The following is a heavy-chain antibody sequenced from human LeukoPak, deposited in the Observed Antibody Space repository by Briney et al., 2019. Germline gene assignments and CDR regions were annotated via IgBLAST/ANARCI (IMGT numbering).Heavy chain of an antibody. CDR1: GFSITNYW. J-gene: IGHJ4*02. V-gene: IGHV3-7*01. Sequence: PGGSLRLSCAVSGFSITNYWMSWVRQVPGKGLEWVASIKQDGSVEFYVDSVKGRFTISRDSAKNSLCLQMNSLRDEDTAVYYCVRDPLDYWGQGTLVTVSS. CDR2: IKQDGSVE. CDR3: VRDPLDY.